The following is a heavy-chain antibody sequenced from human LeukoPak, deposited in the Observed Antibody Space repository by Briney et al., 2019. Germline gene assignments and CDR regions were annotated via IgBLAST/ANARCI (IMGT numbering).Heavy chain of an antibody. CDR3: ARRGYSSGWYSHDAFDI. D-gene: IGHD6-19*01. Sequence: TETLSLTCTVSGGSISSYYWSWIRQPPGKGLEWIGYIYYSGSTNYNPSLKSRVTISVDTSKNQFSLKLSSVTAADTAVYYCARRGYSSGWYSHDAFDIWGQGTMVTVSS. CDR1: GGSISSYY. CDR2: IYYSGST. J-gene: IGHJ3*02. V-gene: IGHV4-59*01.